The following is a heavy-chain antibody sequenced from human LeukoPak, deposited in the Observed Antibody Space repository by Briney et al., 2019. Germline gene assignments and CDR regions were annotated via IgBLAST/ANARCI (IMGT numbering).Heavy chain of an antibody. CDR1: GGSISSHY. D-gene: IGHD6-13*01. CDR3: ARGGLGSSWSNWFDP. J-gene: IGHJ5*02. Sequence: SETLSLTCTVSGGSISSHYWSWIRQPPGKGLEWIGYIYYSGSTNYNPSLKSRVTISVDTSKNQFSLKLSSVTAAATAVYYCARGGLGSSWSNWFDPWGQGTLVTVSS. CDR2: IYYSGST. V-gene: IGHV4-59*11.